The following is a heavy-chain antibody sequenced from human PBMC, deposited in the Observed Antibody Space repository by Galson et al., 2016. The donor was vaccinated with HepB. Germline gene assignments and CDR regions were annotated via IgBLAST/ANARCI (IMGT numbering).Heavy chain of an antibody. CDR3: AKDRDTTSTNCHHPYFDP. CDR2: ISGNGGTT. J-gene: IGHJ5*02. D-gene: IGHD2-8*01. V-gene: IGHV3-23*01. CDR1: GFTFSGYA. Sequence: SLRLSCAASGFTFSGYAMSWVRQAPGKGLECVSSISGNGGTTYYADSVKGRFTISRDDSKNTVYLQMERLRAEDTAIYYCAKDRDTTSTNCHHPYFDPRGQGALVTVSS.